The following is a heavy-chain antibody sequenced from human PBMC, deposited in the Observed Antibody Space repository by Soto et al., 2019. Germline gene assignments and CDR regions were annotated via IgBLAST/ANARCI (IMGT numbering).Heavy chain of an antibody. V-gene: IGHV4-59*08. J-gene: IGHJ6*02. CDR2: IYYSGTT. CDR1: GGSISSYY. CDR3: ARQGGYCSSTNCYGYYAMDV. Sequence: PSETLSLTCTVSGGSISSYYWSWIRQPPGKGLDWIGYIYYSGTTNYNPSLKSRVTISVDTSKNQFSLRVTSVTAADTALYYCARQGGYCSSTNCYGYYAMDVWGQGTTVTVSS. D-gene: IGHD2-2*01.